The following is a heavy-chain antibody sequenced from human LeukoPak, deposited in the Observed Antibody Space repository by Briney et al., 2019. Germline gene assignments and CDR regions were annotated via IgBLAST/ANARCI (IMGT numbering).Heavy chain of an antibody. CDR1: GGTFSSYA. V-gene: IGHV1-69*13. CDR3: ARVGWNGDNSGRVLVGDY. CDR2: IIPIFGTA. J-gene: IGHJ4*02. D-gene: IGHD4-23*01. Sequence: GGSVKVSCKASGGTFSSYAISWVREAPGQGIEWMGGIIPIFGTANYAQKFQGRVTITADESTSTAYMELSSLRSEDTAVYYCARVGWNGDNSGRVLVGDYWGQGTLVTVSS.